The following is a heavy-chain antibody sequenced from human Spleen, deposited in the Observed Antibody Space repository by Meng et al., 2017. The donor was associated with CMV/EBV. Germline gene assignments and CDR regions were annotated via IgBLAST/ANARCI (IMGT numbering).Heavy chain of an antibody. CDR3: AKFRGGIYYVYYFDY. Sequence: SGFTFSNIAMAWVRQAPGKGLEWVSGISNTGGNTYYADSVKGRFTISRDNSKNTPYLQMNSLRAEDTAVYYCAKFRGGIYYVYYFDYWGQGTLVTVSS. V-gene: IGHV3-23*01. CDR1: GFTFSNIA. J-gene: IGHJ4*02. CDR2: ISNTGGNT. D-gene: IGHD1-26*01.